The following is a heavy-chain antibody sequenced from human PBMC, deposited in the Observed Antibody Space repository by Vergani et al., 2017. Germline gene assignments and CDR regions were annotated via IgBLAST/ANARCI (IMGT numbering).Heavy chain of an antibody. J-gene: IGHJ4*02. CDR1: GSSTSSYY. Sequence: QVQLQESGPGLVKPSETLSLTCTVSGSSTSSYYWSWIRQPPGKGLEWIGYIYYSGSTNYNPSLKSRVTISVDTSKNQFSLKLGSVTAADTAVYYCASQPVGWYFDYWGQGTLVTVSS. CDR3: ASQPVGWYFDY. D-gene: IGHD1-26*01. CDR2: IYYSGST. V-gene: IGHV4-59*01.